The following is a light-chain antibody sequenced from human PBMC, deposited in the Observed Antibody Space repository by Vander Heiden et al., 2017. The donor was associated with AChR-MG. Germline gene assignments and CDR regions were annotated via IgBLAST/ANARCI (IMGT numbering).Light chain of an antibody. CDR3: QAWDTSTVI. CDR2: QDT. J-gene: IGLJ2*01. CDR1: KLGDKY. Sequence: SYELTQPPSVSVSPGQTASITCSGDKLGDKYACWYQQKPGQSPVLVIYQDTKRPSGIPERFSGSNSGNTATLTISGTQATDEADYYCQAWDTSTVIFGGATKL. V-gene: IGLV3-1*01.